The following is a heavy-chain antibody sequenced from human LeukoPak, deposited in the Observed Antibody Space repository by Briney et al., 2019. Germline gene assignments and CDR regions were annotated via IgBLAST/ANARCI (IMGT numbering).Heavy chain of an antibody. CDR2: IYHSGST. V-gene: IGHV4-38-2*02. J-gene: IGHJ5*02. CDR3: ARVPHSSSSEWFDP. Sequence: SETLSLTXTVSGYSISSGYYWGWIRQPPGKGLEWIGSIYHSGSTYYNPSLKSRVTISVDTSKNHFSLKLRSVTAADTAVYYCARVPHSSSSEWFDPWGQGTLVTVSS. CDR1: GYSISSGYY. D-gene: IGHD6-6*01.